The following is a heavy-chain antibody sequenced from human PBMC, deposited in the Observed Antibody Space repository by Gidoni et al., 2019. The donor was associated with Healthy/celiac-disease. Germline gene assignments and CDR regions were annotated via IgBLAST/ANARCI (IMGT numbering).Heavy chain of an antibody. J-gene: IGHJ3*02. D-gene: IGHD3-22*01. CDR1: GFTFSSYE. CDR2: ISSSGSTI. V-gene: IGHV3-48*03. CDR3: AREWLLRAFDI. Sequence: EVQLVESGGGLVQPGGSLRLSCAASGFTFSSYEMNWVRQAPGKGLEWVAYISSSGSTIYYADSVKGRFTISRDNAKNSLYLQMNSLRAEDTAVYYCAREWLLRAFDIWGQGTMVTVSS.